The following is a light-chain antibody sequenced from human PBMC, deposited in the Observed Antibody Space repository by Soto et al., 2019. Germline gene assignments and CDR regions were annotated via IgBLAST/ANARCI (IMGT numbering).Light chain of an antibody. CDR1: QSISSY. J-gene: IGKJ3*01. Sequence: DIQMTQSPSSLSASVGDRVTITCRASQSISSYLTWYQQKPGKAPKLLIYAASSLHSGVPSRFSGSGSGTDFTLTISSLQPEDFATYYCQQSYSTPFTFGPGTKVDIK. CDR3: QQSYSTPFT. CDR2: AAS. V-gene: IGKV1-39*01.